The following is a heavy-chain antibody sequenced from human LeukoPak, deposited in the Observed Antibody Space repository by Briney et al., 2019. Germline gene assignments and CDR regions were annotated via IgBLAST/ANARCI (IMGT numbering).Heavy chain of an antibody. J-gene: IGHJ3*02. V-gene: IGHV3-11*04. CDR2: ISSSGSTI. D-gene: IGHD3-10*01. Sequence: PGGSLRLSCAASGFTFSNYAMSWIRQAPGKGLEWVSYISSSGSTIYYADSVKGRFTISRDNAKNSLYLQMNSLRAEDTAVYYCATTSSYGSGSYYQILDAFDIWGQGTMVTVSS. CDR1: GFTFSNYA. CDR3: ATTSSYGSGSYYQILDAFDI.